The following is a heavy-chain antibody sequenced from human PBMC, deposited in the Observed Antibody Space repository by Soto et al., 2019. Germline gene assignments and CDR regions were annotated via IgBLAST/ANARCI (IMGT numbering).Heavy chain of an antibody. CDR3: ATDLLDNWNRGLGWFDP. J-gene: IGHJ5*02. CDR1: GYTLTELS. Sequence: ASVKVSCKASGYTLTELSMHWVRQAPGKGLEWMGGFDPEDGETIYAQKFQGRVTMTEDTSTDTAYMELSSLRSEDTAVYYCATDLLDNWNRGLGWFDPWGQGTLVTVSS. V-gene: IGHV1-24*01. D-gene: IGHD1-20*01. CDR2: FDPEDGET.